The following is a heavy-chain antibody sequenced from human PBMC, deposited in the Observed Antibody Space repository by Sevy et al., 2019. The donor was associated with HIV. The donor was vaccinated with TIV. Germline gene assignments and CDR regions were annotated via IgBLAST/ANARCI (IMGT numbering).Heavy chain of an antibody. CDR1: GYTFTSYG. CDR3: ARDRDYDYIWGTFPYRDY. J-gene: IGHJ4*02. V-gene: IGHV1-18*01. CDR2: IRAYKGNT. Sequence: ASVKVSSKASGYTFTSYGISWVRQAPGQGLEWMGWIRAYKGNTNYAQKFQGRVTMTTDTSTFTVYMELRSLRYDDTAVYYCARDRDYDYIWGTFPYRDYWGQGTLVTVSS. D-gene: IGHD3-16*01.